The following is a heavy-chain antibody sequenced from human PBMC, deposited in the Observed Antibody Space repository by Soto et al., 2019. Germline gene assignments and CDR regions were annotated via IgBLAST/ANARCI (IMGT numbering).Heavy chain of an antibody. V-gene: IGHV1-69*01. CDR2: INPIFGTA. Sequence: QGQLVQSGAEVKKPGSSVKVSCKDSGGTFSSYAISWVRQAPGQGLEWMGGINPIFGTANYAQKFQGRVTITADESTSTAYMELSSLRSEDTAVYYCAREVGGVIAPYYFDYWGQGTLFTVCS. D-gene: IGHD3-16*02. CDR3: AREVGGVIAPYYFDY. CDR1: GGTFSSYA. J-gene: IGHJ4*02.